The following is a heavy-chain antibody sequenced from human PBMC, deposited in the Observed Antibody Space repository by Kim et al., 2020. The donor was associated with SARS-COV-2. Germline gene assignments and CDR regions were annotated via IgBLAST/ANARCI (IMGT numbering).Heavy chain of an antibody. CDR3: RRHADNFDY. J-gene: IGHJ4*02. V-gene: IGHV1-2*02. D-gene: IGHD3-9*01. CDR2: GGT. Sequence: GGTNYAQKFQGRVTMTRDTSISTAYMELSRVRSDGTAVYYCRRHADNFDYWGQGTLVTVSS.